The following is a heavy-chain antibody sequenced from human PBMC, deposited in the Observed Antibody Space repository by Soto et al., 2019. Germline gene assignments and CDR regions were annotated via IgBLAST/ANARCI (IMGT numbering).Heavy chain of an antibody. Sequence: WASVKVSCKASGYTFTSYGISWVRQAPGQGLEWMGWISAYNGNTNYAQKLQGRVTMTTDTSTSTAYMELRSLRSDDTAVYYCASQXNWNYRVFGDYYYGMDVWGQGTTVTVSS. J-gene: IGHJ6*02. CDR2: ISAYNGNT. CDR3: ASQXNWNYRVFGDYYYGMDV. CDR1: GYTFTSYG. V-gene: IGHV1-18*04. D-gene: IGHD1-7*01.